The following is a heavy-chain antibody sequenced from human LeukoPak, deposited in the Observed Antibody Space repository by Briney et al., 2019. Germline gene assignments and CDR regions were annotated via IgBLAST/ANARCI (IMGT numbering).Heavy chain of an antibody. J-gene: IGHJ6*03. CDR1: GFTFSNYE. CDR3: ARVGEYYDFWSGYYPYYYYYYMDV. CDR2: ISGNGNTI. D-gene: IGHD3-3*01. Sequence: GGSLRLSCAASGFTFSNYEMNWVRQAPGKGLEWLSYISGNGNTIYYADSVKGRFTISRDNAKNPLSLQMNSRRAEDTAVYYCARVGEYYDFWSGYYPYYYYYYMDVWGKGTTVTVSS. V-gene: IGHV3-48*03.